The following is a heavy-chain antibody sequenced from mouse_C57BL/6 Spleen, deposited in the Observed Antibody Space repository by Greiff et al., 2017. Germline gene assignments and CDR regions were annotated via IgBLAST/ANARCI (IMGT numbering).Heavy chain of an antibody. CDR1: GYTFTSYW. Sequence: QVQLQQPGAELVKPGASVKMSCKASGYTFTSYWITWVKQRPGQGLEWIGNIYPGSGSTNYNQKFKSKATLTVDTSSSTAFMQLSSLPSEDSAVFYCALYGYDAWFAYWGQGTLVTVSA. CDR3: ALYGYDAWFAY. CDR2: IYPGSGST. D-gene: IGHD2-2*01. J-gene: IGHJ3*01. V-gene: IGHV1-55*01.